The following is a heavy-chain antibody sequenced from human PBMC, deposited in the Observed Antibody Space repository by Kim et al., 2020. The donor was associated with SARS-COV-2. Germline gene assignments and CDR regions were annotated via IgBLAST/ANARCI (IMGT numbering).Heavy chain of an antibody. V-gene: IGHV3-30*18. CDR1: GFTFSSYG. CDR3: AKDSNYGSGSYYNWGDA. Sequence: GGSLRLSCAASGFTFSSYGMHWVRQAPGKGLEWVAVISYDGSNKYYADSVKGRFTISRDNSKNTLYLQMNSLRAEDTAVYYCAKDSNYGSGSYYNWGDA. J-gene: IGHJ3*01. D-gene: IGHD3-10*01. CDR2: ISYDGSNK.